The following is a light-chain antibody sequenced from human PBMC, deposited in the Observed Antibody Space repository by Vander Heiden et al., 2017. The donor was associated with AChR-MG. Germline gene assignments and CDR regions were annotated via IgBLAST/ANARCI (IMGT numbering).Light chain of an antibody. J-gene: IGKJ4*01. CDR1: QSVSSSY. CDR2: DAS. Sequence: DIVLTQSPATLSSSPGERATLSCGASQSVSSSYLAWYQQKPGLAPRLLIYDASSRATGIPDRFSGSGSGTDFTLTISRLEPEDFAVYDCQQYGSSRLTCGGGTKVEIK. CDR3: QQYGSSRLT. V-gene: IGKV3D-20*01.